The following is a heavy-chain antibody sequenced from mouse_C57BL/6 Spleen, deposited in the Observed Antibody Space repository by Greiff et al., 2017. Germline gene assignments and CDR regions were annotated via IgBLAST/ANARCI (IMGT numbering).Heavy chain of an antibody. CDR1: GYTFTDYN. CDR3: ARFHYYGSSYWYFDV. J-gene: IGHJ1*03. V-gene: IGHV1-18*01. CDR2: INPNNGGT. D-gene: IGHD1-1*01. Sequence: EVKLVESGPELVKPGASVKIPCKASGYTFTDYNMDWVKQSHGKSLEWIGDINPNNGGTIYNQKFKGKATLTVDKSSSTAYMELRSLTSEDTAVYYCARFHYYGSSYWYFDVWGTGTTVTVSS.